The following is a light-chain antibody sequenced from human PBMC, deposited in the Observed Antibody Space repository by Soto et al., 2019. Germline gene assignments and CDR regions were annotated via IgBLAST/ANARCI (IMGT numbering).Light chain of an antibody. V-gene: IGKV3-20*01. J-gene: IGKJ2*01. CDR1: QSVRSNE. CDR3: QQDGGSPPYT. Sequence: EIVLTQSPGTLSLSPGERATLSCRASQSVRSNELAWYQQKPDQAPRLLIYGASSRATGTPDRFSGSRSGTDFTLTISRLEPEDFAVYYCQQDGGSPPYTFGQGTKLEIK. CDR2: GAS.